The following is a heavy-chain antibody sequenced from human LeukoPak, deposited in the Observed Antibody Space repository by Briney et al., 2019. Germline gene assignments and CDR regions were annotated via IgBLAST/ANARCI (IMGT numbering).Heavy chain of an antibody. J-gene: IGHJ4*02. Sequence: PGGSLRLSCAASGFTFDDYGMSWVRQAPGKGLEWVSGINWNGGSTVYADSVEGRFTISRDNAKNSLYLQMNSLRAEDTALYYCARDTGQWLEFDYWGQGTLVTVSS. D-gene: IGHD6-19*01. CDR2: INWNGGST. CDR1: GFTFDDYG. CDR3: ARDTGQWLEFDY. V-gene: IGHV3-20*04.